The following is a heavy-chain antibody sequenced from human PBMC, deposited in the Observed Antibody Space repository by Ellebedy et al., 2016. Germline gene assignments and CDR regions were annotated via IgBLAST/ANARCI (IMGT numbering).Heavy chain of an antibody. Sequence: GGSLRLSCAASGFTFSSYGMHWVCQAPGKGLEWVAVISYDGSNKYYADSVKGRFTISRDNSKNTLYLQMNSLRAEDTAVYYCAKESRYDSTMTLGYWGQGTLVTVSS. J-gene: IGHJ4*02. CDR3: AKESRYDSTMTLGY. CDR2: ISYDGSNK. V-gene: IGHV3-30*18. D-gene: IGHD3-22*01. CDR1: GFTFSSYG.